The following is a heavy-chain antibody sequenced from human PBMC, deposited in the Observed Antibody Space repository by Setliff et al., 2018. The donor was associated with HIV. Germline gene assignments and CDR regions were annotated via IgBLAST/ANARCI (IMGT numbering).Heavy chain of an antibody. D-gene: IGHD2-15*01. CDR3: ARARRAGSGPKYFQH. CDR2: INHSGST. V-gene: IGHV4-34*01. J-gene: IGHJ1*01. Sequence: PSETLSLTCAVYGGSFNGYYWSWIRQHPGKGLEWIGEINHSGSTNYNPSLKSRVTMSVDKSKNQFSLRLSSVTAADTAVYYCARARRAGSGPKYFQHWGQGTLVTVSS. CDR1: GGSFNGYY.